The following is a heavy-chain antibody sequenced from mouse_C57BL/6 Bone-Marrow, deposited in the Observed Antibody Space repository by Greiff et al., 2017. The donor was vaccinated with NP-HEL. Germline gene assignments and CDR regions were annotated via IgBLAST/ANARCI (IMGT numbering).Heavy chain of an antibody. CDR3: AILYYGSSYGFAY. D-gene: IGHD1-1*01. CDR1: GFSLTSYG. J-gene: IGHJ3*01. V-gene: IGHV2-5*01. Sequence: VQVVESGPGLVQPSQSLSITCTVSGFSLTSYGVHWVRQSPGKGLEWLGVIWSGGSTDYNAAFMSRLSITKDNSTSPVFFKMNSLQADDTAIYYCAILYYGSSYGFAYWGQGTLVTVSA. CDR2: IWSGGST.